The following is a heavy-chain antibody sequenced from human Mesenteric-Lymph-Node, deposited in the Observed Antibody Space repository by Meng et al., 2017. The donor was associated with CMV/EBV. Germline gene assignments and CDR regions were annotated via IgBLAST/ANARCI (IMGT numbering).Heavy chain of an antibody. CDR3: ARGWVRIQLWSGSYFDY. J-gene: IGHJ4*02. Sequence: GESLKISCAASGFTFSSYAIHWVRQAPGKGLEWVAYISSSGSTTYYADSVKGRFTISRDNAKNSLYLQMNSLRAEDTAVYYCARGWVRIQLWSGSYFDYWGQGTLVTVSS. CDR2: ISSSGSTT. V-gene: IGHV3-48*04. D-gene: IGHD5-18*01. CDR1: GFTFSSYA.